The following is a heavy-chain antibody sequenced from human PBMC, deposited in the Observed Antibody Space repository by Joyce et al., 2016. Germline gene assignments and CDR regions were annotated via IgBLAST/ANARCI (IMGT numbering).Heavy chain of an antibody. V-gene: IGHV4-30-2*01. CDR2: IYLGGGT. Sequence: QLQLQESGSGLVKPYQTLSLTCAVSNGSMSGGGYSWNWIRQPPGKGLEWIGYIYLGGGTSAAPSLKSRVTMSIDKSNIQFSLKLSSVTAADTAVYYCARKTLGSAFDLWGQGTLVVVSS. D-gene: IGHD3-10*01. CDR3: ARKTLGSAFDL. J-gene: IGHJ3*01. CDR1: NGSMSGGGYS.